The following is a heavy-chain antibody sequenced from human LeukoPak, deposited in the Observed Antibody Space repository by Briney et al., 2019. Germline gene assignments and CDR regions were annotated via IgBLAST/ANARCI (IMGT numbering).Heavy chain of an antibody. Sequence: GGSLRLSCAASGFTFSNYWMSWVRQAPGKGLEWVANINQDGSEKYYVDSVKGRFTISRDNAKNSLYLQMNSLRAEDTAVYYCARASTSSSSDKSVGYWGQGTLVTVSS. J-gene: IGHJ4*02. CDR1: GFTFSNYW. CDR2: INQDGSEK. D-gene: IGHD6-6*01. V-gene: IGHV3-7*01. CDR3: ARASTSSSSDKSVGY.